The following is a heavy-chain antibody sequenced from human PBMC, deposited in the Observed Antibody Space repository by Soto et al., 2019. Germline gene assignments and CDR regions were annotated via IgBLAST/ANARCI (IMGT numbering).Heavy chain of an antibody. CDR3: AREPRSTTLPTSAECFQQ. Sequence: QAQLMQSGAEVKEPGSSVKVSCKASGGTFSGYAISWVRQAPGQGLEWLGGIIPIFGITNYAQKFQNRLTIAADESSATVYMELRSLTSEDSAIYYFAREPRSTTLPTSAECFQQWVQVILVSGS. CDR1: GGTFSGYA. V-gene: IGHV1-69*01. J-gene: IGHJ1*01. CDR2: IIPIFGIT.